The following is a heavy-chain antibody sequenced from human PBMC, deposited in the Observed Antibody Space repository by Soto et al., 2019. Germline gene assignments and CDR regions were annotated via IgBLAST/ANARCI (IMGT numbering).Heavy chain of an antibody. CDR2: ISGTGGTT. V-gene: IGHV3-23*01. CDR3: AKFVVETGGSRGWPWSFHF. J-gene: IGHJ4*02. D-gene: IGHD6-19*01. CDR1: GFTFSSYA. Sequence: EVQLLESGGGLVQPGGSLRLSCAASGFTFSSYAMSWVRQAPGKGLEWVSAISGTGGTTYYADSVKGRFTISRDNSRNTLQLQMNSLRAEDTAIYYCAKFVVETGGSRGWPWSFHFWGQGTLVTVSS.